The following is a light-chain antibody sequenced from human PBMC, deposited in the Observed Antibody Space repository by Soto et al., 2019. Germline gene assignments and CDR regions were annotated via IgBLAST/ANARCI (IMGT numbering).Light chain of an antibody. CDR3: QQYNNWPLT. CDR1: EGVGSS. CDR2: GAS. Sequence: ETVMTQYPAALSVSPGERVTLSCRASEGVGSSLAWYQQKPGQAPRVLIYGASTTAPGIPARFSGSGSGTEFTLTISSLQSEDFAVYYCQQYNNWPLTFGPGTKVDIK. J-gene: IGKJ3*01. V-gene: IGKV3-15*01.